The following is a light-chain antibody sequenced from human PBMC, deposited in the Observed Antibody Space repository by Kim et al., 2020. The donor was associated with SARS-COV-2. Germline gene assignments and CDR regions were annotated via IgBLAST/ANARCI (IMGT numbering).Light chain of an antibody. V-gene: IGLV2-11*01. CDR1: SSEVGGYNY. CDR2: DVS. Sequence: GQSVTISCTGTSSEVGGYNYVSWYQQHPGKAPKLMIYDVSKRPSGVPDRFSGSKSGNTASLTISGLQGEDEADYYCCSYAGSYTEVFGGGTQLTVL. CDR3: CSYAGSYTEV. J-gene: IGLJ2*01.